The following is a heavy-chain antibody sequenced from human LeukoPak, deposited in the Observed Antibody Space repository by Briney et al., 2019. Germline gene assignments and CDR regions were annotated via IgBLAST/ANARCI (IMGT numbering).Heavy chain of an antibody. J-gene: IGHJ4*02. CDR3: ARDLFNYYFDY. CDR1: GFTFSVYW. D-gene: IGHD5-24*01. CDR2: IKQYGSEK. Sequence: GGSLRLSCAASGFTFSVYWMHWVRQAPGRGLEWVAKIKQYGSEKYYVDSVKGRFTISRDNAKNSLSLQMNSLRAEDTAVYYCARDLFNYYFDYWGQGTLVTVSS. V-gene: IGHV3-7*01.